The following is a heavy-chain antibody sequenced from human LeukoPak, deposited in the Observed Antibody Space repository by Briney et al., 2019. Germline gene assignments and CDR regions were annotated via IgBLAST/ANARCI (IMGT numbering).Heavy chain of an antibody. V-gene: IGHV3-30*02. J-gene: IGHJ4*02. CDR3: SRGYCSGGSCLRVDYVPPYFDY. CDR2: IRYDGSDK. CDR1: GFTFSSYG. D-gene: IGHD2-15*01. Sequence: GGSLRLSCAASGFTFSSYGMHWVRQAPGKGLEWVAFIRYDGSDKYYAESVKGRFTISRDNPKSTLYLQMNSLRPEDTAVYYCSRGYCSGGSCLRVDYVPPYFDYWGQGTLVTVSS.